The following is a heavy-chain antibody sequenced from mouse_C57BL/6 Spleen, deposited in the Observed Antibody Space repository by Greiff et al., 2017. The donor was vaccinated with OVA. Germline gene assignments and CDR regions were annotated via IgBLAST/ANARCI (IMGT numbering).Heavy chain of an antibody. Sequence: QVHLQQSGPGLVQPSQSLSITCTVSGFSLTSYGVHWVRQSPGKGLEWLGVIWRGGSTDYNAAFMSRLSITKDNSKSQVFFKMNSLQADDTAIYYCAKGDGSSYDYAMDYWGQGTSVTVSS. D-gene: IGHD1-1*01. CDR3: AKGDGSSYDYAMDY. J-gene: IGHJ4*01. CDR2: IWRGGST. CDR1: GFSLTSYG. V-gene: IGHV2-5*01.